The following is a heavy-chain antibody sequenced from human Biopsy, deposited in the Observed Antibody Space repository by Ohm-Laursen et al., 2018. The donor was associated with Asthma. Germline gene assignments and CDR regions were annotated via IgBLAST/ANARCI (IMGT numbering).Heavy chain of an antibody. CDR1: GGTFNTHV. Sequence: SVKVSCKSLGGTFNTHVIGWVRQAPGQGLEWMGGINSVFGTTTYPQKFQDRVTITADDSTSTVCTELSSLRSEDTAVYYCARKAGSCISRTCYSLDFWGQGTLVTVSS. J-gene: IGHJ4*02. CDR3: ARKAGSCISRTCYSLDF. D-gene: IGHD2-2*01. V-gene: IGHV1-69*13. CDR2: INSVFGTT.